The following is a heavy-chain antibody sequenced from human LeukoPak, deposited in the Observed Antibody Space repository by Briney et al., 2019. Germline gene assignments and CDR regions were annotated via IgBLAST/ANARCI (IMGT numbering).Heavy chain of an antibody. CDR1: GFNFSAYS. CDR2: ISRSSGAI. D-gene: IGHD4-17*01. CDR3: ARGDSDHYITLDY. V-gene: IGHV3-48*01. J-gene: IGHJ4*02. Sequence: GGSLRLSCAASGFNFSAYSMNWVRQAPGKGLEWVSYISRSSGAIYDADSVKGRFTISRDNAKNLLFLQMTSLGVEDTALYYCARGDSDHYITLDYWGQGTLVTVSS.